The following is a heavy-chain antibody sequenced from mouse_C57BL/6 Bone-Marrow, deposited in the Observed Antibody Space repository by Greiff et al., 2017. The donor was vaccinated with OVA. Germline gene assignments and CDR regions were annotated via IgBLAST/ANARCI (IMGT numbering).Heavy chain of an antibody. CDR3: ARMHYGSWYFDV. J-gene: IGHJ1*03. CDR2: IYPGDGDT. V-gene: IGHV1-82*01. D-gene: IGHD1-1*01. Sequence: VHLVESGPELVKPGASVKISCKASGYAFSSSWMNWVKQRPGKGLEWIGRIYPGDGDTNYNGKFKGKATLTADKSSSTAYMQLSSLTSEDSAVYFCARMHYGSWYFDVWGTGTTVTVSS. CDR1: GYAFSSSW.